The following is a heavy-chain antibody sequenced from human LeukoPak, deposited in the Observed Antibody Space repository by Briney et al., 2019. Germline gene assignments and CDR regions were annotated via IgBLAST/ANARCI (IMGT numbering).Heavy chain of an antibody. CDR2: IYSGGST. J-gene: IGHJ3*02. V-gene: IGHV3-53*01. CDR1: GFTVSSNY. D-gene: IGHD6-13*01. Sequence: GGSPRLSCAASGFTVSSNYMSWVRQAPGKGLEWVSVIYSGGSTYYADSAKAPFTISRANSKNTLYLQINSLRAEDTAVYYCASSLYSTGWSLNSGAFDIWGQGTMVTVSS. CDR3: ASSLYSTGWSLNSGAFDI.